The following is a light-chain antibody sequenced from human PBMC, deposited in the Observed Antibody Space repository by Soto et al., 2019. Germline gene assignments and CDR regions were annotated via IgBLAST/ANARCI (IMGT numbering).Light chain of an antibody. Sequence: DIQMTQSPSTLSASVGDRVTITCRASQSISSWLAWYQQKPGKAPNLLIYEASRLESAFPSRFSGSASGTEFTLTINSLQPDDFATYFCQQYSSYPETFGQGTKVEIK. V-gene: IGKV1-5*03. CDR1: QSISSW. CDR2: EAS. CDR3: QQYSSYPET. J-gene: IGKJ1*01.